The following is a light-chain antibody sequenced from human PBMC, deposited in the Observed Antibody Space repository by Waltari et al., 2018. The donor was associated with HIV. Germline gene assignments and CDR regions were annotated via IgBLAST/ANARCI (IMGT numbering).Light chain of an antibody. V-gene: IGLV1-51*01. CDR3: ETWDSSLSAGV. J-gene: IGLJ3*02. CDR1: SSNIGNNY. Sequence: QSVLTQPPSVSAAPGQKVTISCSGSSSNIGNNYVSWYQQLPGTAPKLLIYDNKRRPSGSPDRFSGSKSGTSATLGITGLQTGDEADYYCETWDSSLSAGVFGGGTKLTVL. CDR2: DNK.